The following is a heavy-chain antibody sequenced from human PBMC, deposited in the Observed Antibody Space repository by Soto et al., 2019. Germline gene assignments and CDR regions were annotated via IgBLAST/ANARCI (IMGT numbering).Heavy chain of an antibody. J-gene: IGHJ4*02. V-gene: IGHV4-4*01. CDR1: GGSITSTRW. D-gene: IGHD3-3*01. CDR3: VANGYYSRDY. Sequence: QVQLQESGPGLVKPSGTLSLTCAVSGGSITSTRWWSWVRQPPGKGLEWIGEIYHSGSTNYNPSLKRRVTISVAKSKNQFSLNLSSVTAADTAVYWCVANGYYSRDYWGQGALVTVSS. CDR2: IYHSGST.